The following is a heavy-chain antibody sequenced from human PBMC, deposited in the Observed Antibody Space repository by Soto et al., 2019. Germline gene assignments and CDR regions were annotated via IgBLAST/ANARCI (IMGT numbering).Heavy chain of an antibody. CDR2: ISPGGDRT. D-gene: IGHD2-21*01. CDR3: ARGAYCGVDCYDY. V-gene: IGHV1-46*03. CDR1: GNTFPRYY. Sequence: GASVKVSCKASGNTFPRYYMHWVRQAPGQGLEWMGMISPGGDRTTYAQKFQGRVTMTRDTSTSTVYMELSSLKSEDTAVYYCARGAYCGVDCYDYWG. J-gene: IGHJ4*01.